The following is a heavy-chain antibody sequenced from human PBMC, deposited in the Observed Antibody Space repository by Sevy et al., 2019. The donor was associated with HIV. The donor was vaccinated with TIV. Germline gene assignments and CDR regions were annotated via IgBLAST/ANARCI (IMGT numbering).Heavy chain of an antibody. Sequence: SETLSLTCTVSGYSISSGYYWGWIRQPPEKGLEWIGSIYHSGSTYYNPSLKSRVTISVDTSKNQFSLKLSSVTAADTAMYYCARTSRFLEWLLPGGPDYGMDVWGQWTTVTVSS. CDR2: IYHSGST. CDR1: GYSISSGYY. J-gene: IGHJ6*02. D-gene: IGHD3-3*01. V-gene: IGHV4-38-2*02. CDR3: ARTSRFLEWLLPGGPDYGMDV.